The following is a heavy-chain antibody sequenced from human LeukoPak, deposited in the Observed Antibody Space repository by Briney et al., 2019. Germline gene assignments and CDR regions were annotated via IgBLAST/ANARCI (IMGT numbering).Heavy chain of an antibody. CDR3: AKEGGYSGYDTNWFDP. Sequence: GGSLRLSCAASGFTFSSYAMSWVRQAPGKGLEWVSAISGSGGSTYYADSVKGRFTISRDNSKNTLYLQMNSLRAEDTAVHYCAKEGGYSGYDTNWFDPWGQGTLVTVSS. V-gene: IGHV3-23*01. CDR2: ISGSGGST. CDR1: GFTFSSYA. D-gene: IGHD5-12*01. J-gene: IGHJ5*02.